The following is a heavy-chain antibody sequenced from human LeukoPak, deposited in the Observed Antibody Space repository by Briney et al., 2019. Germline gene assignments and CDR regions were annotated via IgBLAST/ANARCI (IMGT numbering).Heavy chain of an antibody. CDR2: IRASGGST. J-gene: IGHJ4*02. V-gene: IGHV3-23*01. CDR1: GFTFSSSA. CDR3: AKDQRWDYHHYLDS. D-gene: IGHD1-7*01. Sequence: PGGSLRPSCAASGFTFSSSARSGVRQVPGKGLEWVSGIRASGGSTYYADSVRGRFTISRDNSKNTLYVQMNSLRDEDTAVYYCAKDQRWDYHHYLDSWGQGPLVNVSS.